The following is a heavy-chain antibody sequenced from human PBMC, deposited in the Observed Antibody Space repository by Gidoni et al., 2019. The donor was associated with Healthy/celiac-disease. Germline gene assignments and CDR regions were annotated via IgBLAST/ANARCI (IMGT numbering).Heavy chain of an antibody. V-gene: IGHV3-49*03. D-gene: IGHD1-1*01. CDR3: AGGVRDPDY. Sequence: EVQLVESGGGLVQPGRALRLPGPPSGFTFGDYAMRWFRQAPGNGLEWVGFIRSKAYGGTTEYAASVKGRFTISRDDSKSIAYLQMNSLKTEDTAVYYCAGGVRDPDYWGQGTLVTVSS. CDR1: GFTFGDYA. CDR2: IRSKAYGGTT. J-gene: IGHJ4*02.